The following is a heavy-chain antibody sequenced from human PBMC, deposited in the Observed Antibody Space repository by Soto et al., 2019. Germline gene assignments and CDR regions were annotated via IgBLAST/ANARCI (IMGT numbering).Heavy chain of an antibody. CDR3: AKDVEPGVATTVDY. CDR2: ISWDGGST. D-gene: IGHD5-12*01. Sequence: GGSLRLSCADSGFTFDDYTMHWFRQAPGKGLEWVSLISWDGGSTYYADSVKGRFTISRDNSKNSLYLQMNSLRTEDTALYYCAKDVEPGVATTVDYWGQGTLVTVSS. J-gene: IGHJ4*02. CDR1: GFTFDDYT. V-gene: IGHV3-43*01.